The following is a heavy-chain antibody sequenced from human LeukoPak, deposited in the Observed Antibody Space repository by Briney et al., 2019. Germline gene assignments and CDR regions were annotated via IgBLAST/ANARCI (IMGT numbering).Heavy chain of an antibody. CDR3: ARLFSIAAAKVDY. Sequence: SETLALTCTVSGGSINSSSYYWGWIRQPPGKGLEWIGSIYYSGSTYYNPSLKSRVTISVDTSKNQFSLKLSSVTAADTAVYYCARLFSIAAAKVDYWGQGTLVTVSS. D-gene: IGHD6-25*01. V-gene: IGHV4-39*01. J-gene: IGHJ4*02. CDR2: IYYSGST. CDR1: GGSINSSSYY.